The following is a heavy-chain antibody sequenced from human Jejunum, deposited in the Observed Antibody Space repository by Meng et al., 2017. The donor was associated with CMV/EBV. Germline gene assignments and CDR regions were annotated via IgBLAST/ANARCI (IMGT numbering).Heavy chain of an antibody. CDR2: LTADTGPT. CDR1: GYTFLPYV. CDR3: AREGSKTGLDLDY. V-gene: IGHV1-3*01. Sequence: ASGYTFLPYVLHWVRQAPGQGLGWVGWLTADTGPTRYAQNFQGRVTFSRDTSASTDHMELTSLSSDDTGVYYCAREGSKTGLDLDYWGQGTLVTVSS. J-gene: IGHJ4*02. D-gene: IGHD3-9*01.